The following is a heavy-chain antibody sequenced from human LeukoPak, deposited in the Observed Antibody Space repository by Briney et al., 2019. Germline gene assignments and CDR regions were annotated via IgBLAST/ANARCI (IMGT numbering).Heavy chain of an antibody. CDR3: ASLYCSSTSCLHHYYYGMDV. V-gene: IGHV3-33*01. Sequence: GGSLRLSCAASGFTFSSYGMHWVRQAPGQRLEWVAVIWYDGSNKYYADSVNVRFTISRDNSKTTLYLQMNSMRAEDTAVYYCASLYCSSTSCLHHYYYGMDVWGQGTTVTVSS. CDR2: IWYDGSNK. J-gene: IGHJ6*02. CDR1: GFTFSSYG. D-gene: IGHD2-2*01.